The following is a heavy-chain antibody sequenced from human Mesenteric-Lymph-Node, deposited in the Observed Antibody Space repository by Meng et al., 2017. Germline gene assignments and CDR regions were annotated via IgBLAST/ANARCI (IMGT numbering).Heavy chain of an antibody. V-gene: IGHV5-51*01. CDR1: GCSFTSYG. CDR2: IYPGDSDN. J-gene: IGHJ6*02. Sequence: GESLRLSCKGSGCSFTSYGSSWVRQMPGKGLEWMGIIYPGDSDNRYSPSFQGQVTISADKSLSTAYLQWISLNASDTAMYYCARTRRSQNCSSTSCYSRHYYYGMDVWGQGTTVTVSS. D-gene: IGHD2-2*01. CDR3: ARTRRSQNCSSTSCYSRHYYYGMDV.